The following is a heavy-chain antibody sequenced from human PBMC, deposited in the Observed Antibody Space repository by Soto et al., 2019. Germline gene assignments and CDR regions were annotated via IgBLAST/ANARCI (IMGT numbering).Heavy chain of an antibody. D-gene: IGHD3-9*01. CDR1: GGSITSGDYY. V-gene: IGHV4-31*03. J-gene: IGHJ3*01. CDR2: ISYSGST. CDR3: ARVGTIYNVLTGYYSHVFDV. Sequence: PSETLSLTCTVSGGSITSGDYYWNWIRQHPGKGLECIGYISYSGSTYYNPSLKSRLTISLDTSKNQFSLNLISVTAADTAVYYCARVGTIYNVLTGYYSHVFDVWGQGTMVTVSS.